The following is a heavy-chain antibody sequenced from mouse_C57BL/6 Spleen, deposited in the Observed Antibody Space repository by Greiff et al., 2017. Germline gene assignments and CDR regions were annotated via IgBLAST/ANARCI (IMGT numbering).Heavy chain of an antibody. CDR1: GYAFSSSW. CDR2: IYPGDGDT. CDR3: ARRSYYYGSSYGYFDV. Sequence: QVQLKESGPELVKPGASVKISCKASGYAFSSSWMNWVKQRPGKGLEWIGRIYPGDGDTNYNGKFKGKATLTADKSSSTAYMQLSSLTSEDSAVYFGARRSYYYGSSYGYFDVWGTGTTVTVSS. J-gene: IGHJ1*03. D-gene: IGHD1-1*01. V-gene: IGHV1-82*01.